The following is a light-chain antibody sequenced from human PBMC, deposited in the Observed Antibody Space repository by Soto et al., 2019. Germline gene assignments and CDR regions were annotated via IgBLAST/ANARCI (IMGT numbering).Light chain of an antibody. CDR2: EVN. CDR1: SSDIGGYNF. V-gene: IGLV2-14*01. Sequence: QSVLTQPASVSGSPGQSITISCTGTSSDIGGYNFVSWYQQHPGKAPKLIIYEVNNRPSGLSNRFSGSKSGNTASLTISGLQSEDEADYYCSSYTSRSTLEVFGGGTKVTVL. CDR3: SSYTSRSTLEV. J-gene: IGLJ3*02.